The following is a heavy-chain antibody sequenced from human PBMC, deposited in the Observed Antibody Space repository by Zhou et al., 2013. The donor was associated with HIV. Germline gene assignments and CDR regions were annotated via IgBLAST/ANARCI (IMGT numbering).Heavy chain of an antibody. D-gene: IGHD3-10*01. CDR1: GGTFNSYA. V-gene: IGHV1-69*12. Sequence: QVQLVQSGAEVKKPGSSVKVSCKASGGTFNSYAITWVRQAPGQGLEWMGGIIPIFGTTNYAQKFQGRITITADASTSTAYMELSSLRSEDTAVYYCTTPPGSVSGELGLSFDYWGQGALVTVSS. CDR3: TTPPGSVSGELGLSFDY. CDR2: IIPIFGTT. J-gene: IGHJ4*02.